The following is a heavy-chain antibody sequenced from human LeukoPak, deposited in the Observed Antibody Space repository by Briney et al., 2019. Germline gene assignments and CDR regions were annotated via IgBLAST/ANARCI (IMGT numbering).Heavy chain of an antibody. D-gene: IGHD3-22*01. CDR2: ISRSGSYI. Sequence: GGSLRLSCAASGFSFSSYSMHWVRQAPGKGLEWVSSISRSGSYIYYADSVKARFTISRDNAKNSLYLQMNSLRAEDTAVYYCARDSRGPDYWGQGALVTVSS. CDR3: ARDSRGPDY. CDR1: GFSFSSYS. V-gene: IGHV3-21*01. J-gene: IGHJ4*02.